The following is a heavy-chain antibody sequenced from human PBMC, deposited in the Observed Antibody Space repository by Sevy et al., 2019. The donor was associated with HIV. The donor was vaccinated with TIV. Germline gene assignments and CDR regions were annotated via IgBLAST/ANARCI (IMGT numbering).Heavy chain of an antibody. J-gene: IGHJ3*02. D-gene: IGHD2-15*01. CDR1: GFTFSSYS. CDR3: ARRYCSGGSCWNAFDI. Sequence: GGSLRLSCAASGFTFSSYSMYWVRQAPGKGLEWVASTSTSSSYMYHVDSVKGRFTISRDNAKNSLFLQMNSLRAEDTACYYCARRYCSGGSCWNAFDIWGQGTMVTVSS. V-gene: IGHV3-21*04. CDR2: TSTSSSYM.